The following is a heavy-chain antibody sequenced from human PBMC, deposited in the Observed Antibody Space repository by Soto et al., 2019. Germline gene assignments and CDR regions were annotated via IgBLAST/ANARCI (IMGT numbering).Heavy chain of an antibody. CDR2: IIPIFNTV. Sequence: QVQLVQSGAEVKKPGSSVKVSCKASGGNLSSYTISWVRQAPGQGLEWMGGIIPIFNTVDYAQKFQGRVTITADESTSTAYMELSSLRSEDTAVYYCAILITMIRGVFTPPHGGPWGQGTLVTVSS. D-gene: IGHD3-10*01. CDR1: GGNLSSYT. CDR3: AILITMIRGVFTPPHGGP. V-gene: IGHV1-69*12. J-gene: IGHJ5*02.